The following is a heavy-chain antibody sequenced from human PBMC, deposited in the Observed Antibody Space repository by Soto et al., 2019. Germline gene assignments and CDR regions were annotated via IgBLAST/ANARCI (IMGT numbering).Heavy chain of an antibody. D-gene: IGHD6-19*01. CDR1: GGSISSYY. J-gene: IGHJ2*01. CDR3: ARRDSSGWYAGDWYFDL. V-gene: IGHV4-59*01. Sequence: QVQLQESGPGLVKPSETLSLTCTVSGGSISSYYWSWIRQPPGKGLEWIGYIYYSGSTNYNPSLKSRVTISVDTSKNQFSLKLSSVTAADTAVYYCARRDSSGWYAGDWYFDLWGRGTLVTVSS. CDR2: IYYSGST.